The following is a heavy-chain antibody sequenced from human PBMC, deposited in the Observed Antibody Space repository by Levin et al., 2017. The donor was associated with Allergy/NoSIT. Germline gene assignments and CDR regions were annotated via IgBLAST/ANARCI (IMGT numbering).Heavy chain of an antibody. D-gene: IGHD6-13*01. J-gene: IGHJ4*02. Sequence: GGSLRLSCAASGFTFSNAYMSWVRQAPGKGLEWVGRIKSKTDGGATDYAAPVEGRFSLSRDDSKDTLYLQMDSLKTEDTAVYYCTTKLVGRPDYWGPGTLVTVSS. CDR2: IKSKTDGGAT. CDR1: GFTFSNAY. V-gene: IGHV3-15*01. CDR3: TTKLVGRPDY.